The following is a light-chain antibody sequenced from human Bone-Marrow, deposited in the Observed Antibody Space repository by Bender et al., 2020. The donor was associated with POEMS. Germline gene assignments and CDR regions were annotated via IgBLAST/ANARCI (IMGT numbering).Light chain of an antibody. J-gene: IGLJ3*02. CDR3: QAWDSRAVV. Sequence: SYELTQTASMSVSPGQTASIPCSGYQLRDKYISWYQQKPGQSPVVVIYQDSRRPSGIPERFSGSSSGNTATLTITGNQAMDEAVYYCQAWDSRAVVFGGGTRLTVL. CDR1: QLRDKY. V-gene: IGLV3-1*01. CDR2: QDS.